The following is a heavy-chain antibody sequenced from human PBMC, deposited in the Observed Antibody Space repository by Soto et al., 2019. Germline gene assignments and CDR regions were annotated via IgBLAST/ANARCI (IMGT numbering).Heavy chain of an antibody. CDR3: ARNTYKGSPQGYFDY. J-gene: IGHJ4*02. V-gene: IGHV3-33*01. CDR2: IWYDGSNK. CDR1: GFTFSSYG. Sequence: PGGSLRLSCAASGFTFSSYGMHWVRQAPGKGLEWVAVIWYDGSNKYYADSVKGRFTISRDNSKNTLYLQMNSLRAEDTAVYYCARNTYKGSPQGYFDYWGQGTLVTVSS. D-gene: IGHD1-1*01.